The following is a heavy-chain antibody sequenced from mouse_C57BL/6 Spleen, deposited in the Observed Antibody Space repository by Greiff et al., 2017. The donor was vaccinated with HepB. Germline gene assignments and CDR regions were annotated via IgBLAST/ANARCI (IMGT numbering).Heavy chain of an antibody. J-gene: IGHJ1*03. V-gene: IGHV5-16*01. CDR1: GFTFSDYY. CDR2: INYDGSST. D-gene: IGHD2-10*02. Sequence: EVMLVESEGGLVQPGSSMKLSCTASGFTFSDYYMAWVRQVPEKGLEWVANINYDGSSTYYLDSLKSRFIISRDNAKNILYLQMSSLKSEDTATYYCARDQAGYGNYVGYFDVWGTGTTVTVSS. CDR3: ARDQAGYGNYVGYFDV.